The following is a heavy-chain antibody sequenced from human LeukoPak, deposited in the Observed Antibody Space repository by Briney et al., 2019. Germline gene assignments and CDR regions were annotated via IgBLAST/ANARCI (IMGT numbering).Heavy chain of an antibody. CDR3: ATVSAFFYDSGSYYTFDY. CDR2: IYHSGST. D-gene: IGHD3-10*01. CDR1: GGSISSSKW. Sequence: SGTLSLTCAVSGGSISSSKWWSCVRQPPGKGLEWFGAIYHSGSTNYNPSLKSRVTISVDKSKNQFSLKLSSVTAADTAVYYCATVSAFFYDSGSYYTFDYWGQGTLVTVSS. V-gene: IGHV4-4*02. J-gene: IGHJ4*02.